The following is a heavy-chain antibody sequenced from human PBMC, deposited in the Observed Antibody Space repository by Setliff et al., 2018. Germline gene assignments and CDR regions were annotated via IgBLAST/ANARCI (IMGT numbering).Heavy chain of an antibody. V-gene: IGHV4-39*07. CDR3: ARQAISGSDAFDI. CDR2: IYYSGST. J-gene: IGHJ3*02. Sequence: PSETLSLTCTVSGGSISSSSYYWGWIRQPPGKGLEWIGSIYYSGSTYYNPSLKSRVTISVDTSKNQFSLKLSSVTAADTAVYYCARQAISGSDAFDIWGQGTLVTVSS. CDR1: GGSISSSSYY. D-gene: IGHD3-3*01.